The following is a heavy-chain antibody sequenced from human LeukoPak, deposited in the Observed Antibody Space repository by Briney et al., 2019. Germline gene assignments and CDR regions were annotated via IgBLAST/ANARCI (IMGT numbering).Heavy chain of an antibody. Sequence: PSETLSLTCAVYGGSFSGYYWSWIRRPPGKGLEWIGEINHSGSTNYNPSLKSRVTISVDTSKNQFSLKLSSVTAADTAVYYCARGLRGYCSGGSCSTYYYYYGMDVWGKGTTVTVSS. J-gene: IGHJ6*04. V-gene: IGHV4-34*01. CDR3: ARGLRGYCSGGSCSTYYYYYGMDV. CDR1: GGSFSGYY. D-gene: IGHD2-15*01. CDR2: INHSGST.